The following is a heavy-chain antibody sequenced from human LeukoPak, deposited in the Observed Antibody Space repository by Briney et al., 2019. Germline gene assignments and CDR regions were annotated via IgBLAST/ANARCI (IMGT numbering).Heavy chain of an antibody. V-gene: IGHV1-69*01. CDR3: ATTNNFIGSGSYYSDAFDI. J-gene: IGHJ3*02. CDR2: IIPIFGTA. CDR1: GGTFSSYA. D-gene: IGHD3-10*01. Sequence: SVKVSCKASGGTFSSYAISWVRQAPGQGLEWMGGIIPIFGTANYAQKFQGRVTITADESTSTAYMQLSSLRSEDTAVYYCATTNNFIGSGSYYSDAFDIWGQGTMVTVSS.